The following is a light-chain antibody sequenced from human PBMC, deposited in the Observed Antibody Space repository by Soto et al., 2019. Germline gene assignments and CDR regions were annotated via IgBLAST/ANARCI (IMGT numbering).Light chain of an antibody. J-gene: IGKJ1*01. CDR1: QSISRW. CDR3: QQYTNTNNPWM. CDR2: KAS. V-gene: IGKV1-5*03. Sequence: DIQMTKSPSTLSASVGDSVTITCRASQSISRWFAWYQQKPGKAPKLLIYKASTLESGVPSRFSGSGSGTEFTLTISSLQPDDSATYYCQQYTNTNNPWMFGQGTKVDI.